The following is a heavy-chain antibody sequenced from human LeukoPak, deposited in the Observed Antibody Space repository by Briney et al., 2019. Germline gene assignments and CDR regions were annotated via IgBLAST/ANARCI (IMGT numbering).Heavy chain of an antibody. CDR2: MYMSGSS. V-gene: IGHV4-4*07. Sequence: SETLSLTCTVSGGSISTSYWSWIRQPAGKGLEWIGRMYMSGSSNYNPSLKSRVTMSVDTSKNQFSLKVSSVTAADTAMYYCARDLYCSGGSCDSGGPYYFDLWGQGTLVTVSS. J-gene: IGHJ4*02. CDR1: GGSISTSY. CDR3: ARDLYCSGGSCDSGGPYYFDL. D-gene: IGHD2-15*01.